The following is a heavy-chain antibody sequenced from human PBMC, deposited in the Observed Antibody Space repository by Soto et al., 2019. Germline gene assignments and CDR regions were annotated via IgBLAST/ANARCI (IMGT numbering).Heavy chain of an antibody. CDR2: IYYSGNT. D-gene: IGHD3-16*01. J-gene: IGHJ6*02. CDR3: AGQPTAGSFYDLGSYYYYYGMDV. V-gene: IGHV4-30-4*01. CDR1: GGSIRSGDYY. Sequence: SETLSLTCTVSGGSIRSGDYYWNWIRQPPGKGLEWIGNIYYSGNTDCNPSLKSRVTISVDTSKNQFSLNLSSVTAADSAVYYCAGQPTAGSFYDLGSYYYYYGMDVWGQGTTVT.